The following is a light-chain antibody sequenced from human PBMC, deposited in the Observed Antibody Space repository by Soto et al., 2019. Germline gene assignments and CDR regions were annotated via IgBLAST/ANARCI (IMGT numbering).Light chain of an antibody. CDR2: AAS. CDR3: QQLNSYPT. J-gene: IGKJ4*01. CDR1: QGISSY. Sequence: DIQLTQSPPFLSASVGDRVTITCRASQGISSYLAWYQQKPGKAPKLLIYAASTFQSGVPSRFSGSGSGTEFTLTISSLQPEDFATYYCQQLNSYPTFGGGTKVEIK. V-gene: IGKV1-9*01.